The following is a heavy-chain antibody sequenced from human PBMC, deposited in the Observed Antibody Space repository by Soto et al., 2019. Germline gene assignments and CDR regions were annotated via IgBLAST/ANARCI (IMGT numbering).Heavy chain of an antibody. Sequence: GGSLRLSCSGTGFTFDSYAVHWVRQAPGKGLEWVAFITYGGNNADYADSVKGRFTISRDNSKNTLYLQMNSLRAEDTAVYYCARDWIVVSPRSGTPYYYGMDVWGQGTTVTV. CDR2: ITYGGNNA. V-gene: IGHV3-30-3*01. D-gene: IGHD3-22*01. J-gene: IGHJ6*02. CDR1: GFTFDSYA. CDR3: ARDWIVVSPRSGTPYYYGMDV.